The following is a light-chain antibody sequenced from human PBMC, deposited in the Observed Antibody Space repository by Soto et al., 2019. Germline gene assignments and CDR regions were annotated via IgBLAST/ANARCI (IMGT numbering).Light chain of an antibody. Sequence: DIQMTQSPSTLSASVGDRVTITCRASQPINNRLAWYQHKAGTIPKLLIYAASTLESGVPSRFSGSGSGTEFPRTIISLQPEGFPIYYCQQYNNSYTFGQGTKLDIK. CDR1: QPINNR. CDR2: AAS. CDR3: QQYNNSYT. J-gene: IGKJ2*01. V-gene: IGKV1-5*01.